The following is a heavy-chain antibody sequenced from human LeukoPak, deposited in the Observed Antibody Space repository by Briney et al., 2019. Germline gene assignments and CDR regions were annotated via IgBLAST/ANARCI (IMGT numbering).Heavy chain of an antibody. CDR1: GGSITSSSYY. Sequence: SETLSLTCTVSGGSITSSSYYCGWIRHPPGNGLEWIGSIYYSGSNYYKPSLKSRVTISVNTSKTQFSLKLSSVTAADTAVYYCARDPGIAAAGNNYFDYWGQGTLVTVSS. D-gene: IGHD6-13*01. V-gene: IGHV4-39*07. CDR2: IYYSGSN. J-gene: IGHJ4*02. CDR3: ARDPGIAAAGNNYFDY.